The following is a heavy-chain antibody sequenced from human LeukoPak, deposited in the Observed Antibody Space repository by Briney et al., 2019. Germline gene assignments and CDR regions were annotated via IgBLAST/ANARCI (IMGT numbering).Heavy chain of an antibody. V-gene: IGHV5-51*01. Sequence: GESLKISCKGSGYSFTSYWIGWVRQMPGKGLEWMGIIYPGDSDTRYSPSFQGQVTISADKSISTAYLQWSSLKASDTAMYYCARHGAAGRYYYGMDVWGQGTTVTVSS. D-gene: IGHD6-13*01. CDR2: IYPGDSDT. J-gene: IGHJ6*02. CDR1: GYSFTSYW. CDR3: ARHGAAGRYYYGMDV.